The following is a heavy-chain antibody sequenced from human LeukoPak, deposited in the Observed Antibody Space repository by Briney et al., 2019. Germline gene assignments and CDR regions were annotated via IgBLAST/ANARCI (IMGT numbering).Heavy chain of an antibody. D-gene: IGHD4-17*01. CDR1: GGSISSSNW. CDR2: IYYSGTT. J-gene: IGHJ3*02. V-gene: IGHV4-4*02. CDR3: AREVGMTTATTSRYSI. Sequence: SGTLSLTCAVSGGSISSSNWWSWVRQPPGKGLEWIGSIYYSGTTYYNPSLKSRVTISVDTSKNQFSLKLSSVTAADTAVYSCAREVGMTTATTSRYSIWGQGTMVTVSS.